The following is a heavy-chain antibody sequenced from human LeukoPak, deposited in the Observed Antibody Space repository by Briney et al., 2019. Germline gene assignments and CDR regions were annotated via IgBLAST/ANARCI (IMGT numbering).Heavy chain of an antibody. J-gene: IGHJ4*02. CDR1: GSTFAIYA. D-gene: IGHD3-22*01. CDR3: AKKMYYYDSSAQPVDY. V-gene: IGHV3-23*01. Sequence: GGSLRLSCPASGSTFAIYAMSWVRQPPGKGLEWVSAIIGSVGITYYADSVKGRFTISRDNSKNTLYLQMNSLRAEDTAVYYCAKKMYYYDSSAQPVDYWGQGTLVTVSS. CDR2: IIGSVGIT.